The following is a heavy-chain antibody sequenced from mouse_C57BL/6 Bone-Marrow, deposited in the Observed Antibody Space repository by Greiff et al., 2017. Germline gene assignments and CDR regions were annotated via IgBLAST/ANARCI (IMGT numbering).Heavy chain of an antibody. D-gene: IGHD1-1*01. CDR3: TITTVVARDYYAMDC. V-gene: IGHV14-4*01. J-gene: IGHJ4*01. CDR1: GFNIKDDY. CDR2: IDPENGDT. Sequence: EVQLQQSGAELVRPGASVKLSCTASGFNIKDDYMHWVKQRPEQGLEWIGWIDPENGDTEYASKFQGKATITADTSSNTAYLQLSSLTSEDTAVYYCTITTVVARDYYAMDCWGQGTSVTVSS.